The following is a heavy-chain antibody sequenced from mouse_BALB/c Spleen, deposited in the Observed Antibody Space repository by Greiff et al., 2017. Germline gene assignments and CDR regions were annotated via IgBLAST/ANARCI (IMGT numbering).Heavy chain of an antibody. J-gene: IGHJ4*01. V-gene: IGHV5-12-2*01. CDR3: ERHKDEYDEGYYAMDY. Sequence: EVKLLESGGGLVQPGGSLKLSCAASGFTFSSYTMSWVRQTPEKRLEWVAYISNGGGSTYYPDTVKGRFTISRDNAKNTLYLQMSSLKSEDTAMYYCERHKDEYDEGYYAMDYWGQGTSGTVSS. CDR1: GFTFSSYT. D-gene: IGHD2-4*01. CDR2: ISNGGGST.